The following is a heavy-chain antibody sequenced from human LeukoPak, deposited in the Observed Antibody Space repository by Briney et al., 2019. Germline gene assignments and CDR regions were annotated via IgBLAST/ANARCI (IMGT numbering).Heavy chain of an antibody. CDR3: AKGPPEVEWELFFFDY. V-gene: IGHV3-23*01. CDR2: ISGSGGST. D-gene: IGHD1-26*01. Sequence: GGSLRLSCAASGFTFSSYAMSWVRQAPGKGLEWVSAISGSGGSTYYADSVKCRFTISRDNSKNTLYLQMNSLRAEDTAVYYCAKGPPEVEWELFFFDYWGQGTLVTVSS. CDR1: GFTFSSYA. J-gene: IGHJ4*02.